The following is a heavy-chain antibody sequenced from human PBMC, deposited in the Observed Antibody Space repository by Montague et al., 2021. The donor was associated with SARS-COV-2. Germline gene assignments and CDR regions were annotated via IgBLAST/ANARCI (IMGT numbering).Heavy chain of an antibody. CDR1: GESLTYFY. J-gene: IGHJ4*02. V-gene: IGHV4-59*01. CDR3: VRGATRTFDY. D-gene: IGHD1-14*01. CDR2: IFYRGSA. Sequence: SETLSLTCTVYGESLTYFYWSWIRQSPGKGLEWIGKIFYRGSAKXNPSLKSRVTISVDTSKNQFSLNLTSVTATDTAVYYCVRGATRTFDYWGQGTLVTVSS.